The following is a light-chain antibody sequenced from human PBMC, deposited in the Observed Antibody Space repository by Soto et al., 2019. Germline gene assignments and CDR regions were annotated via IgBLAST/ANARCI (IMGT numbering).Light chain of an antibody. J-gene: IGLJ2*01. CDR3: SAYTHSNTVI. CDR2: EVI. V-gene: IGLV2-14*03. CDR1: SSDVAAYNF. Sequence: QAVVPQPPSVSGAPGQRVTISCTGTSSDVAAYNFVSWYQQHPGEVPKLMIYEVIKRPSGISDRFSGSKSGNTASLTISGLQAEDEADYYCSAYTHSNTVIFGGGTKLTVL.